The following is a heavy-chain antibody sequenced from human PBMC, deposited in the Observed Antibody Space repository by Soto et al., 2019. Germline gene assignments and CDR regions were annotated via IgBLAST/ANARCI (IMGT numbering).Heavy chain of an antibody. J-gene: IGHJ6*02. CDR2: IYTSGST. CDR3: AREAWLGEFPLDYYYYYGMDV. D-gene: IGHD3-10*01. CDR1: GGSISSYY. V-gene: IGHV4-4*07. Sequence: SETLSLTCTVSGGSISSYYWSWIRQPAGKGLEWIGRIYTSGSTNYNPSLKSRVTMSVDTSKNQFSLKLSSVTAADTAVYYCAREAWLGEFPLDYYYYYGMDVWGQGTTVTVSS.